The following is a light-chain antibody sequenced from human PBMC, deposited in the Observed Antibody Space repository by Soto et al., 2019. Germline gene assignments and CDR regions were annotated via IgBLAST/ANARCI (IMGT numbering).Light chain of an antibody. J-gene: IGLJ2*01. Sequence: QSVLTQPASVSGSPGQSITISCTGTSSDIGTYKYVSWYQQHPGKAPKLMIYEVSDRPSGVSNRFSASKSGNTASLTISGLQAEDEADYYCSSYTSSDTPVVFGGGTKLTVL. CDR1: SSDIGTYKY. CDR3: SSYTSSDTPVV. V-gene: IGLV2-14*01. CDR2: EVS.